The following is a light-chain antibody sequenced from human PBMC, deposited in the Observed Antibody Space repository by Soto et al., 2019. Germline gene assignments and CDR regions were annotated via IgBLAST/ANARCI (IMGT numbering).Light chain of an antibody. CDR3: QQFGGSSRT. V-gene: IGKV3-20*01. CDR1: QSVSSNY. Sequence: EIVLTQSPGTLSLSPGERVTLSCRASQSVSSNYLAWYQQKPGQAPRLLIYGASFRDTGIPDRFSGSGAGTEFTRTITRLEPEDVEVDYCQQFGGSSRTFGQGTKVDIK. CDR2: GAS. J-gene: IGKJ1*01.